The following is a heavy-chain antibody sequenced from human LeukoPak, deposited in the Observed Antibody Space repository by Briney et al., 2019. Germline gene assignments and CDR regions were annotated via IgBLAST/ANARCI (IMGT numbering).Heavy chain of an antibody. CDR1: GFTFSSYG. CDR3: AKRVDTMIVVVSSGFDY. CDR2: IRYDGSNK. V-gene: IGHV3-30*02. J-gene: IGHJ4*02. D-gene: IGHD3-22*01. Sequence: GGSLRLSCAASGFTFSSYGMHWVRQAPGKGLEWVAFIRYDGSNKYYADSVKGRFTISRDNSKNTLYLQMNSLRAEDTAVYYCAKRVDTMIVVVSSGFDYWGQGTLVTVSS.